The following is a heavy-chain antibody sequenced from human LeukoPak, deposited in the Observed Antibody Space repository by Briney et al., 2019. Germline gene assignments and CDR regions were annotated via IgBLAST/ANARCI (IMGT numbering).Heavy chain of an antibody. V-gene: IGHV1-69*05. CDR1: GGTFSSYA. D-gene: IGHD3-10*01. Sequence: SVKVSCKASGGTFSSYAISWVRQAPGQGLEWMGGIIPIFGTANYAQKLQGRVTMTTDTSTSTAYMELRSLRSDDTAVYYCARISDDMVRGVIIRTFDYWGQGTLVTVSS. CDR3: ARISDDMVRGVIIRTFDY. CDR2: IIPIFGTA. J-gene: IGHJ4*02.